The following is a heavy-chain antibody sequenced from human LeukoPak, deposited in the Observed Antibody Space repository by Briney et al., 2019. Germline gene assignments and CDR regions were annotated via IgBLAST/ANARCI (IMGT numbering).Heavy chain of an antibody. V-gene: IGHV4-34*01. D-gene: IGHD2-2*01. CDR2: INHSGST. CDR1: GGSFSGYY. CDR3: ARGGGRCSSTSCYRGNWFDP. Sequence: PSETLSLTCAVYGGSFSGYYWSWIRQPPGKGLEWIGEINHSGSTNYNPSLKSRVTISVGTSKNQFSLKLSSVTAADTAVYYCARGGGRCSSTSCYRGNWFDPWGQGTLVTVSS. J-gene: IGHJ5*02.